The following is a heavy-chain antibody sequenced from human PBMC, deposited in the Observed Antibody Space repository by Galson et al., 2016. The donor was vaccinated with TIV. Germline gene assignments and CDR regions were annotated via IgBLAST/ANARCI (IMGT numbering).Heavy chain of an antibody. D-gene: IGHD3-10*01. CDR2: IDWDDDK. CDR1: GFSLNTSGMR. J-gene: IGHJ4*02. CDR3: ARSTARGACIDY. Sequence: PALVKPTQTLTLTCTFSGFSLNTSGMRVSWIRQPPGKALEWLARIDWDDDKFYSTSLKSRLTTSKDTSKNQVVLRMMNLDPEDTATYFCARSTARGACIDYWGQGTLVTVSS. V-gene: IGHV2-70*04.